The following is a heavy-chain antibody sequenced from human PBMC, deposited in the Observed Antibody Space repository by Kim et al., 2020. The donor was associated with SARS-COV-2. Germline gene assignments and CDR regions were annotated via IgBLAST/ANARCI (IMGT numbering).Heavy chain of an antibody. V-gene: IGHV2-5*02. Sequence: SGPTLVKPTQTLTVTCTFSGFSLTTTGVGVGWVRQPPGKALEWLALIYWDDDKLYTPSLESRLTITKDTSKNQVVLTMTNVDPVDTATYYCGHKTSMFHPGFDFWGQGALVTVSS. J-gene: IGHJ4*02. CDR2: IYWDDDK. CDR1: GFSLTTTGVG. CDR3: GHKTSMFHPGFDF. D-gene: IGHD3-10*02.